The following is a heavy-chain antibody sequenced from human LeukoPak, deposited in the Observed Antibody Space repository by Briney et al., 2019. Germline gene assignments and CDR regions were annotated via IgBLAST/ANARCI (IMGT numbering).Heavy chain of an antibody. CDR2: INHSGST. V-gene: IGHV4-34*01. J-gene: IGHJ4*02. Sequence: SETLSLTCAVYGGSFSGYYWSWIRQPPGKGLEWIGEINHSGSTNYNPSLKSRVTISVDTSKNQFSLKLSSVTAADTAVYYCARAPPAGFDYWGQGTLVTVSS. CDR1: GGSFSGYY. D-gene: IGHD2-2*01. CDR3: ARAPPAGFDY.